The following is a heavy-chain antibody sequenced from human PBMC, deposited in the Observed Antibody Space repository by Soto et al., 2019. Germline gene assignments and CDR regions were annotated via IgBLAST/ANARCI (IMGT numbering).Heavy chain of an antibody. J-gene: IGHJ4*02. CDR2: IKSSGST. D-gene: IGHD6-19*01. CDR3: ARLGSSGWYQGSYFDY. V-gene: IGHV4-39*01. CDR1: GGSITRNDHY. Sequence: QLQLQESGPGLVRPSETLSLICTVSGGSITRNDHYWGWIRQYPGKGLEWIGDIKSSGSTNYNLSLKSLVSMSVETSKNQFSLKMNSVTAADTAVYYCARLGSSGWYQGSYFDYWGQGTLVTVSS.